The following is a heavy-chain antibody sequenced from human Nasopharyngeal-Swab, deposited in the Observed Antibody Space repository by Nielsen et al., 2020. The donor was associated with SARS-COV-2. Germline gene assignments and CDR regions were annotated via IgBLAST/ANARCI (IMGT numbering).Heavy chain of an antibody. J-gene: IGHJ4*02. CDR3: ARGLRDYVWGSYRSYFDY. V-gene: IGHV4-31*03. D-gene: IGHD3-16*02. Sequence: LRLSCTVSGGSISSGGYYWSWIRQHPGKGLEWIGYIYYSGSTYYNPSLKSRVTTSVDTSKNQFSLKLSSVTAADTAVYYCARGLRDYVWGSYRSYFDYWGQGTLVTVSS. CDR1: GGSISSGGYY. CDR2: IYYSGST.